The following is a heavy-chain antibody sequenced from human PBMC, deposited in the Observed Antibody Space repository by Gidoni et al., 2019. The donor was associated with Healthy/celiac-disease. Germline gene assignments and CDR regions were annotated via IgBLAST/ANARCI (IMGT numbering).Heavy chain of an antibody. Sequence: QAQSVESDAEGTKSGVSVKVCRKVSGYTLTELSMHWVRQAPGKGLAWMGGFDPEDGETLYAPMFLGRVTMTEDTSTYTAYLELSSLSSEDPAVYYCATLSSSSCGFDYWDQGTLVTVSS. D-gene: IGHD6-6*01. CDR3: ATLSSSSCGFDY. V-gene: IGHV1-24*01. J-gene: IGHJ4*02. CDR2: FDPEDGET. CDR1: GYTLTELS.